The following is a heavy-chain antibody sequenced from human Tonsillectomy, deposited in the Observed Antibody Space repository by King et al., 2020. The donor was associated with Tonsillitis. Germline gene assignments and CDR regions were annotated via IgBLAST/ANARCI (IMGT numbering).Heavy chain of an antibody. D-gene: IGHD6-13*01. J-gene: IGHJ4*02. Sequence: VQLVESGGGLVQPGGSLRLSCAASGFTFINYAMTWVRQAPGKGLEWVSAITGSGGSTFYADSVKGRFTISRDNSKNTLYLQLNSLRAEDTAVYYCAKEAAAGTSQVDYWGQGTLVTVSS. CDR2: ITGSGGST. V-gene: IGHV3-23*04. CDR3: AKEAAAGTSQVDY. CDR1: GFTFINYA.